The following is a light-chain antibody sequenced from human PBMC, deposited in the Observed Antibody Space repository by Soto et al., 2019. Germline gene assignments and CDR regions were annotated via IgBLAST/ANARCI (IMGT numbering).Light chain of an antibody. Sequence: GARGSXTRRASQSISFSLAWYQQKVGKAPKLLIYAASIWQSGVPSRFSGSGSETEFTLTIRDLQPEDFATYYCQQLSAWPLTFGGGTKV. CDR1: QSISFS. V-gene: IGKV1-9*01. CDR2: AAS. J-gene: IGKJ4*01. CDR3: QQLSAWPLT.